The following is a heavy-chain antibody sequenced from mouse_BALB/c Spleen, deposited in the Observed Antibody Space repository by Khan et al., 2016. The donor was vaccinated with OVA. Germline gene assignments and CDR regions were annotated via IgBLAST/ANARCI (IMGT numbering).Heavy chain of an antibody. J-gene: IGHJ3*01. CDR1: GFTFSTFA. D-gene: IGHD2-1*01. Sequence: EVELVEPGGGLVKPGGSLKLSCAASGFTFSTFAMSWVRQTPEKRLEWVATINSDGDYTYYPDNVTGRFTISRDNAKNTLYLQINSLRSEDTAMYYCARSPYGNFAYWGQGTLVTVSA. CDR3: ARSPYGNFAY. V-gene: IGHV5-9-3*01. CDR2: INSDGDYT.